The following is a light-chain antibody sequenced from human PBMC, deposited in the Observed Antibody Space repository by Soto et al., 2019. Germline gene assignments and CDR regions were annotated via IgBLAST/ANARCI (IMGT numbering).Light chain of an antibody. CDR3: QKYNSAPLT. J-gene: IGKJ3*01. CDR2: AAS. Sequence: DIQMTQSPSSLSASVGDRVTITCRASQGVSNSLAWYQQKPGKVPKLLIYAASTLQSGVPFRFSGSGSGTDFTITISRLQPEDVATYCWQKYNSAPLTFGPGTKVDVK. CDR1: QGVSNS. V-gene: IGKV1-27*01.